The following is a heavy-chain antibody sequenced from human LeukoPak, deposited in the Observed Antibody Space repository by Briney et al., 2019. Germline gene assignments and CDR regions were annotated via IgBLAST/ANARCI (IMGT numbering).Heavy chain of an antibody. CDR3: AREQADCSGGSCYGVLDY. J-gene: IGHJ4*02. CDR2: IIPLFGIA. D-gene: IGHD2-15*01. Sequence: GASVKVSCKASGGTFSSSAISWVRQAPGQGLEWMGRIIPLFGIANYAQKFRGRVTITADKSTSTAYMELSSLRSEDTAVYYCAREQADCSGGSCYGVLDYWGQGTLVTVSS. CDR1: GGTFSSSA. V-gene: IGHV1-69*04.